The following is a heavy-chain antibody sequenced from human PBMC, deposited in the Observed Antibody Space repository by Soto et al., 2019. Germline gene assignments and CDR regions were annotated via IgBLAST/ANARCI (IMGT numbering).Heavy chain of an antibody. V-gene: IGHV4-4*02. CDR1: GGSISSGFW. J-gene: IGHJ4*02. D-gene: IGHD4-17*01. Sequence: QVHLQASGPGLVKPSETLSLTCVVSGGSISSGFWWTWVRQSPGKGLEWLGEISHSGSTKDNPSLKTRVTLSVDKSNNRFSLHMPSVTAADGGVYYCARVSRTVGLDCWGQGTLVTVSS. CDR3: ARVSRTVGLDC. CDR2: ISHSGST.